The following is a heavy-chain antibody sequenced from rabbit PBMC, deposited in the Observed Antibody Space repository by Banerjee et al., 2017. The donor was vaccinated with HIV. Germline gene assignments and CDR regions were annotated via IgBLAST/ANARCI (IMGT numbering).Heavy chain of an antibody. CDR3: ARDLAAVIGWNFNL. D-gene: IGHD1-1*01. J-gene: IGHJ4*01. V-gene: IGHV1S45*01. Sequence: QEQLEESGGGLVQPEGSLTLTCTASGFSFNNNYVMCWVRQAPGKGLEWIACINTSSGNTVYASWAKGRFTISRTSSTTVTLQMTSLTAADTATYFCARDLAAVIGWNFNLWGPGTLVTVS. CDR1: GFSFNNNYV. CDR2: INTSSGNT.